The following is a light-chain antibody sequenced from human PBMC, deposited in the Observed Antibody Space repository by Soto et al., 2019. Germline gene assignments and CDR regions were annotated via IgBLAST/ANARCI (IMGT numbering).Light chain of an antibody. CDR3: CSYAGMNTYV. V-gene: IGLV2-11*01. Sequence: QSVLTQPPSVSGSPGQSVTISCTGTSTDFVTYNRVSWYQQPPGKAPKVMIYDVSKRPSGVPDRFSGSKSGNTASLTISGLQAEDEADYYCCSYAGMNTYVFGPGTKVTI. CDR1: STDFVTYNR. CDR2: DVS. J-gene: IGLJ1*01.